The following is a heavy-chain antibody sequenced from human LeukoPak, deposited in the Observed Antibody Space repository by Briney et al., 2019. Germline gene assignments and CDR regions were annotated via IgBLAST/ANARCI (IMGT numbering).Heavy chain of an antibody. V-gene: IGHV4-59*01. CDR2: IYYSGST. CDR3: ARDRGFGEYNWFDP. Sequence: SETLSLTCTVSGGSISSYYWSWIRQPPGKGLEWIGYIYYSGSTNYNPSLKSRVTISVDTSKNQFSLKLISVTAADTAVYYCARDRGFGEYNWFDPWGQGTLVTVSS. J-gene: IGHJ5*02. CDR1: GGSISSYY. D-gene: IGHD3-10*01.